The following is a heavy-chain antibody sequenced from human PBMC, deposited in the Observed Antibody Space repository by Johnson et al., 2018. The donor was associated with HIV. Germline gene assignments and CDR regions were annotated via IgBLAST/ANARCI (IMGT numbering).Heavy chain of an antibody. CDR2: ITGRSGGS. V-gene: IGHV3-23*04. D-gene: IGHD3-10*01. CDR1: GLTFSNYA. Sequence: EVQLVESGGGLVQPGGSLRLSCAASGLTFSNYAMSWVRQAPGKGLEWVSSITGRSGGSYYADSVKGRFIISRDNSNNTLYLQMNSLTIEDTAVFYCAKTRMGGILDAFDLWGQGTMVIVS. J-gene: IGHJ3*01. CDR3: AKTRMGGILDAFDL.